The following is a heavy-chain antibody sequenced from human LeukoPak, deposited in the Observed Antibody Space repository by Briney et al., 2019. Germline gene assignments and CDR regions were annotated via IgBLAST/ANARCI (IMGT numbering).Heavy chain of an antibody. J-gene: IGHJ4*02. Sequence: GGSLRLSCAASGLTFNNYAMSWVRQAPGKGLEWVSSISGSGGSTHYADSVKGRFTISRDNSKNTLYLQVNSLRDEDTAVYYCANPGRYSSGWVFPPSFDYWGQGTLVTVSS. CDR2: ISGSGGST. CDR1: GLTFNNYA. V-gene: IGHV3-23*01. CDR3: ANPGRYSSGWVFPPSFDY. D-gene: IGHD6-19*01.